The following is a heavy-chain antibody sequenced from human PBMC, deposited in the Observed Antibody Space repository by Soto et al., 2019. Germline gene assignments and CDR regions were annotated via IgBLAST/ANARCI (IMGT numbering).Heavy chain of an antibody. V-gene: IGHV3-23*01. J-gene: IGHJ4*02. CDR3: AANWNYDGSLDY. Sequence: EVQLLESGGGLVQPGGSLRLSCAASGFTFSSYAMSWVRQAPGKGLEWVSAISGSGGSTYYADSVKGRFTISRDNSKNTLYLQMNSLRAEDTAVYYCAANWNYDGSLDYWGQGTLVTVSS. D-gene: IGHD1-7*01. CDR1: GFTFSSYA. CDR2: ISGSGGST.